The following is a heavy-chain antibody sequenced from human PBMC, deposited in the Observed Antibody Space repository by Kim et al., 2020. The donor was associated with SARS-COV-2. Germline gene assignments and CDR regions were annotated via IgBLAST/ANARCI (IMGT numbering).Heavy chain of an antibody. CDR2: SGAST. J-gene: IGHJ4*02. D-gene: IGHD2-8*01. V-gene: IGHV3-23*01. Sequence: SGASTYYADSVKGLFTISRDNSNNTLYLQMNSLRVEDTAVYYCAKRNGDYWGQGALVTVSS. CDR3: AKRNGDY.